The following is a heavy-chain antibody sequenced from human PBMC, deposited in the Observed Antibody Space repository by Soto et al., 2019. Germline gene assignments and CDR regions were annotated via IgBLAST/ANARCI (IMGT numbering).Heavy chain of an antibody. CDR3: ARTTAVPNTLRSRYFFDY. J-gene: IGHJ4*02. D-gene: IGHD4-17*01. CDR1: GGSVSDKTYY. CDR2: VYYSGTT. Sequence: SETLSLTCSVSGGSVSDKTYYWSWIRQPPGKRLERIGYVYYSGTTNYNPSLKSRVTISVDLSKNRFSLRLSSVTTADTALYYCARTTAVPNTLRSRYFFDYWGQGTLVTVSS. V-gene: IGHV4-61*01.